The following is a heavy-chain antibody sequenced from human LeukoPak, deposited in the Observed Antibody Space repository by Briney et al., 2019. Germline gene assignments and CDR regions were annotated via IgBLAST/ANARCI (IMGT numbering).Heavy chain of an antibody. J-gene: IGHJ4*02. D-gene: IGHD6-19*01. V-gene: IGHV1-18*01. CDR1: GYTFTSYG. CDR2: ISAYNGNT. Sequence: GASVKVSCKASGYTFTSYGISWVRQAPGQGLEWMGWISAYNGNTNYAQKLQGRVTMTTDTSTSTAYMELRSLRSDDTAVYYCARDFIFSYSSGWTNDYWGQGTLVTVSS. CDR3: ARDFIFSYSSGWTNDY.